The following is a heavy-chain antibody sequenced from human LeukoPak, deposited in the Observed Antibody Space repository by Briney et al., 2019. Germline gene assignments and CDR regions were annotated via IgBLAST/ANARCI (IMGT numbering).Heavy chain of an antibody. D-gene: IGHD6-13*01. Sequence: SETLSLTCTVSGGSISSGNYYWSWIRQPAGKGLEWIGRIYTSGSTNYNPSLKSRVTISVDTSKNQFSLKLSSVTAADTAVYYCARDVGHGYSIRGNWFDPWGQGTLVTVSS. CDR2: IYTSGST. CDR1: GGSISSGNYY. CDR3: ARDVGHGYSIRGNWFDP. V-gene: IGHV4-61*02. J-gene: IGHJ5*02.